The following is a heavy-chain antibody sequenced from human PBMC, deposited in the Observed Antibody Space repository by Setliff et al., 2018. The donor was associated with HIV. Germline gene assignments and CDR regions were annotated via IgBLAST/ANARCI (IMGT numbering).Heavy chain of an antibody. V-gene: IGHV1-3*01. CDR3: AREIRNYDFWSGYWEDHYFDS. CDR2: INAGNGNT. J-gene: IGHJ4*02. D-gene: IGHD3-3*01. Sequence: GASVKVSCKASGYTFTSYAMHWVRQAPEQRLEWMGWINAGNGNTKYSQKFQGRVTITRDTSESTAYMELSSLRSEDTAVYYCAREIRNYDFWSGYWEDHYFDSWGQGTLVTVSS. CDR1: GYTFTSYA.